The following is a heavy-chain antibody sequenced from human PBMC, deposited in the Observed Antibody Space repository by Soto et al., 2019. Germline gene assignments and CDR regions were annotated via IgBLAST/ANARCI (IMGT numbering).Heavy chain of an antibody. CDR1: GGSFSGYY. CDR3: ARGRGVVAANPFDY. Sequence: PSETLSLTCAVYGGSFSGYYWSWIRQPPEKGLEWIGEINHSGSTNYNPSLKSRVTISVDTSKNQFSLKLSSVTAADTAVYYCARGRGVVAANPFDYWDQGTLVTVSS. CDR2: INHSGST. V-gene: IGHV4-34*01. J-gene: IGHJ4*02. D-gene: IGHD2-15*01.